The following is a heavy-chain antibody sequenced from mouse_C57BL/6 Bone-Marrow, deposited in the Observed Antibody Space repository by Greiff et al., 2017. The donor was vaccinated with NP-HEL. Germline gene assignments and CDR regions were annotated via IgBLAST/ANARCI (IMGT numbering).Heavy chain of an antibody. CDR1: GYTFTSYW. CDR3: ATYAY. V-gene: IGHV1-59*01. J-gene: IGHJ3*01. Sequence: VQLQQPGAELVRPGTSVKLSCKASGYTFTSYWMHWVKQRPGQGLEWIGVIDPSDSYTNYHQKFKGKATLPVDTSSSTAYMQLSSLTSEESAVYYCATYAYWGQGTLVTVSA. CDR2: IDPSDSYT.